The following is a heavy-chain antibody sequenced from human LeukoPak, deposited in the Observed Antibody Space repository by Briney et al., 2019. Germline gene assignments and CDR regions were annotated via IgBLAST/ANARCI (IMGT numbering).Heavy chain of an antibody. D-gene: IGHD3-22*01. J-gene: IGHJ4*02. CDR2: ISCYNGDT. V-gene: IGHV1-18*01. Sequence: ASVKVCCKASGYTFTHHGISWVRQAPGQGHEWMGWISCYNGDTMYAQNVQGRVTMTTDTFTRTAYIELRSLRSDDTAMYYCARDPSNSSGYHAHFDSWGQGTLVTVSS. CDR1: GYTFTHHG. CDR3: ARDPSNSSGYHAHFDS.